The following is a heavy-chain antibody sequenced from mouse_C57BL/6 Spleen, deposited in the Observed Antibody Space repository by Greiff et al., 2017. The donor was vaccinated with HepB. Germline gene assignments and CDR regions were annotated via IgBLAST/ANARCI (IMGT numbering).Heavy chain of an antibody. Sequence: VQLQQPGAELVKPGASVKLSCKASGYTFTSYWMQWVKQRPGQGLEWIGEIDPSESYTNYNQKFKGKATLTVDTSSSTAYMQLSSLTSEDSAVYYCARREDYSNYGGYYFDYWGQGTTLTVSS. J-gene: IGHJ2*01. CDR2: IDPSESYT. V-gene: IGHV1-50*01. CDR3: ARREDYSNYGGYYFDY. D-gene: IGHD2-5*01. CDR1: GYTFTSYW.